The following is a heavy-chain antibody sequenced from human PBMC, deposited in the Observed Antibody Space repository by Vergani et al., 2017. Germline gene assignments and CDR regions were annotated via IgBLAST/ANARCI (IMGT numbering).Heavy chain of an antibody. J-gene: IGHJ4*02. CDR1: GGPISSGSYY. D-gene: IGHD3/OR15-3a*01. V-gene: IGHV4-39*01. CDR3: ARHWTGEANGLDY. CDR2: IYYSGST. Sequence: QLQLQESGPGLVKPSETLSLTCTVFGGPISSGSYYWGWIRQPPGKGLEWIGRIYYSGSTDYNPSLKGRVTISVDTSKNQVYRKLSPVTAADTAVYYCARHWTGEANGLDYWGQGTLVTVSS.